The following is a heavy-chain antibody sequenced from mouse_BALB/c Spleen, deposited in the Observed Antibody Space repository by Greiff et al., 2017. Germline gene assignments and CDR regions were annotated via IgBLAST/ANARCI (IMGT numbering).Heavy chain of an antibody. Sequence: VKLMESGPGLVAPSQSLSITCTVSGFSLTSYGVHWVRQPPGKGLEWLGVIWAGGSTYYNSALMSRLSISKENSKSQVFLKMNSLQTDDTAMYYCAGGSSYVDWFAYWGQGTLVTVSA. CDR1: GFSLTSYG. V-gene: IGHV2-9*02. J-gene: IGHJ3*01. CDR3: AGGSSYVDWFAY. CDR2: IWAGGST. D-gene: IGHD1-1*01.